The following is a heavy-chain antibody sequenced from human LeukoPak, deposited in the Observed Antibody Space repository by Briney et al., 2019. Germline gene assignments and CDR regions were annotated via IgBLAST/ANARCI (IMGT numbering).Heavy chain of an antibody. J-gene: IGHJ6*03. V-gene: IGHV3-7*01. D-gene: IGHD6-19*01. CDR2: IKQDGSEK. CDR3: ARVRPTYSSGRDYYMDV. Sequence: GGSLRLSCAASGFTFSSYWMSWVRQAPGKGLEWVANIKQDGSEKYYVDSVKGRFTISRDNAKNSLYLQMNSLRAEDTAVYYCARVRPTYSSGRDYYMDVWGRGTTVTISS. CDR1: GFTFSSYW.